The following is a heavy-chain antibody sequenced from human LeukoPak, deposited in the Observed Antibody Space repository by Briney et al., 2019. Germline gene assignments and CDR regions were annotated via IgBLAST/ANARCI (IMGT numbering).Heavy chain of an antibody. CDR1: GASITSSSYS. CDR3: ARRGSSGWTQYYFDY. J-gene: IGHJ4*02. D-gene: IGHD6-19*01. CDR2: IYYSGST. Sequence: SQTLSLTCTVSGASITSSSYSWGWIRQPPGKGLEWIGSIYYSGSTYYNPSLKSRVTISVDTSKNQFSLKLSSVTAADTAVYYCARRGSSGWTQYYFDYWGQGTLVTVSS. V-gene: IGHV4-39*01.